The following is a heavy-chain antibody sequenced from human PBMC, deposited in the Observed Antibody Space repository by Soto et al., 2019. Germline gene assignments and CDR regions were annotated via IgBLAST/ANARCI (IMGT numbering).Heavy chain of an antibody. CDR3: ARREWLVDYYYYGMDV. D-gene: IGHD6-19*01. CDR1: GGSISSSSYY. Sequence: SETLSLTCTVSGGSISSSSYYWGWVRQPPGKGLEWIGSISYSGSTYYNPSLKSRVTISVDTSRNQFSLKLNSVTAADTAVYYCARREWLVDYYYYGMDVWGQGTTVTVSS. CDR2: ISYSGST. J-gene: IGHJ6*02. V-gene: IGHV4-39*01.